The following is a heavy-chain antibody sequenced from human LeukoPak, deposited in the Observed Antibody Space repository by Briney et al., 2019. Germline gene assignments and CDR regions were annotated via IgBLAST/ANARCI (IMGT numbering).Heavy chain of an antibody. CDR1: GYSFISYW. V-gene: IGHV5-51*01. CDR2: IHPGDSDT. CDR3: ARFSAGTGDY. D-gene: IGHD6-13*01. J-gene: IGHJ4*02. Sequence: KYGESLKISCKASGYSFISYWIGWVRQMPGKGLEWMGIIHPGDSDTRYSPSFQGQITISADKSTSTAYLQWSSLKASDTAMYYCARFSAGTGDYWGQGTLVTVSS.